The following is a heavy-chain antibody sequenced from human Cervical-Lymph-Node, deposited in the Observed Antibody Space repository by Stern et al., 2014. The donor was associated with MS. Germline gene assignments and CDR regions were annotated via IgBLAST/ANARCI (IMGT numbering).Heavy chain of an antibody. CDR1: GYTFINYD. CDR3: VRGGLSYGYGLDA. J-gene: IGHJ6*02. V-gene: IGHV1-8*01. CDR2: MNPNNANT. Sequence: QVQLVQSGPQVRKPGASVKVSCQASGYTFINYDIFWVRQATGQGLEWMGWMNPNNANTGHAQKFQGRVTMTRNTSISTAYMELSGLRSDDTAVYYCVRGGLSYGYGLDAWGQGTAVIVSS. D-gene: IGHD3-16*01.